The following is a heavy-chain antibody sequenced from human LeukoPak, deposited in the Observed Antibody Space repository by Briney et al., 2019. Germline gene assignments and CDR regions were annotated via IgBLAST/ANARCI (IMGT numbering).Heavy chain of an antibody. CDR1: GFTLSSFG. CDR3: ARVGGMEAFDI. V-gene: IGHV3-33*01. D-gene: IGHD3-16*01. Sequence: GGSRRLSCAASGFTLSSFGMVWVRQAPGKGLEWVTLMWYDGRNKYYADSVKGRFTISRDNSKNTVYLQMNSLRGEDTAVYYCARVGGMEAFDIWGQGTRVTVSS. J-gene: IGHJ3*02. CDR2: MWYDGRNK.